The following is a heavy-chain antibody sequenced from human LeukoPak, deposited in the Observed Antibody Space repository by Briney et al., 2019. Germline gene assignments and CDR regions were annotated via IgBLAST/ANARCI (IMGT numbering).Heavy chain of an antibody. CDR2: IYTGGYT. V-gene: IGHV3-66*02. CDR3: ARDHNDLDAFDV. CDR1: RFSFSNYY. D-gene: IGHD1-14*01. Sequence: GGSLRLSCTASRFSFSNYYMSWVRQAPGKGLEWVSVIYTGGYTYYSDAVQGRCTISTDLSQNTVFLHMNSLRAEDTALYYCARDHNDLDAFDVWGQGTMVTVSS. J-gene: IGHJ3*01.